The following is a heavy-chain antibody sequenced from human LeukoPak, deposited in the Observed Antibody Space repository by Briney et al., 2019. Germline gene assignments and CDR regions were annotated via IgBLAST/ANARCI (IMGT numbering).Heavy chain of an antibody. V-gene: IGHV3-15*01. D-gene: IGHD3-22*01. J-gene: IGHJ4*02. CDR2: IKSKTDGGTT. CDR1: GFTFSNAW. Sequence: GGSLRLSCAASGFTFSNAWMSWVRQAPGKGLEWVGRIKSKTDGGTTDYAAPVKGRFTISRDDSKNTLYLQMNSLKTEDTAVYYCTTDYYDSSGYDYWGQGTLVTVSS. CDR3: TTDYYDSSGYDY.